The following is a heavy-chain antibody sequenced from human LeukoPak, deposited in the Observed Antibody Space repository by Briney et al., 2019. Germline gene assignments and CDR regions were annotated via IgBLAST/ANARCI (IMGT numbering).Heavy chain of an antibody. V-gene: IGHV4-59*01. CDR3: ARARRGVVVAATDPNYYYYYMDV. J-gene: IGHJ6*03. CDR1: GGSISSYY. Sequence: SETLSLTCTVSGGSISSYYWSWIRQPPGKGLEWIGYIYYSGSTNYNPSLKSRVTISVDTSKNQFSLKLSSVTAADTAVYHCARARRGVVVAATDPNYYYYYMDVWGKGTTVTISS. D-gene: IGHD2-15*01. CDR2: IYYSGST.